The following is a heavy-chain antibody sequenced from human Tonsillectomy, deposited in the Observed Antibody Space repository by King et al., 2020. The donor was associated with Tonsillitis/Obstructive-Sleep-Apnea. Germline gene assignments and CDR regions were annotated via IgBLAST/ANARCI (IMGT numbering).Heavy chain of an antibody. CDR3: ARGSTSGWYRNDY. CDR2: IYYDGST. J-gene: IGHJ4*02. D-gene: IGHD6-19*01. Sequence: QLQESGPGLVKPSETLSLTCTVSGGSISSYYWSWVRQPPGKGLEWIGYIYYDGSTTYNPSLKSRLTISVDTSKNQFSLKLSSVTAADTAEYFCARGSTSGWYRNDYWGQGALVTVSS. V-gene: IGHV4-59*01. CDR1: GGSISSYY.